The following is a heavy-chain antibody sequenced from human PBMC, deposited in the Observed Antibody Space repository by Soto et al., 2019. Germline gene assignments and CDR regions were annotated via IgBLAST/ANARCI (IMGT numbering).Heavy chain of an antibody. Sequence: QITLKESGPTLVKPTQTLTLTCTFSGFSLSTSGVGVGWIRQPPGKALEWLALIYWDDDKRYSPYLKSRVTITKDTSKNQVVLTMTNMDQVDTATYYCSHFEYSSSNYWGQGTLVTVSS. J-gene: IGHJ4*02. CDR2: IYWDDDK. D-gene: IGHD6-6*01. V-gene: IGHV2-5*02. CDR1: GFSLSTSGVG. CDR3: SHFEYSSSNY.